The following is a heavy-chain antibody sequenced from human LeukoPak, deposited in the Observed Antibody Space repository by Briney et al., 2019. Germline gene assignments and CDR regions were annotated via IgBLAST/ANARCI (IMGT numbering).Heavy chain of an antibody. V-gene: IGHV3-20*04. CDR3: HSGSYYYLFDY. D-gene: IGHD1-26*01. CDR1: GFTFDDYG. J-gene: IGHJ4*02. CDR2: INWNGGST. Sequence: GGSLRLSCAASGFTFDDYGMSWVRQAPGKGLEWVSGINWNGGSTGYTDSVKGRFTISRDNAKNSLYLQMNSLRAEDTAVYYCHSGSYYYLFDYWGQGTLVTVSS.